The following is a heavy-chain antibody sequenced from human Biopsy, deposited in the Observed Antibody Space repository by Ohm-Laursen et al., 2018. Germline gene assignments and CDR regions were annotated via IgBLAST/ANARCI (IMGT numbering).Heavy chain of an antibody. CDR1: GASVKTSGYF. D-gene: IGHD3-9*01. V-gene: IGHV4-31*03. CDR2: FPSNERT. Sequence: SDTLSLTCSVSGASVKTSGYFWAWIRHRPGRGLEWIGYFPSNERTHYNPSLTSRLAISFDTSNNRISLQLRSVSVADTAVYYCVREPKTGTAEAWYFDLWGRGSPVTVPS. J-gene: IGHJ2*01. CDR3: VREPKTGTAEAWYFDL.